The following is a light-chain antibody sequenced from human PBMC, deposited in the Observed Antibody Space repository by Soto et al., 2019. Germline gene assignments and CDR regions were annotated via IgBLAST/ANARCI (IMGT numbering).Light chain of an antibody. J-gene: IGKJ4*01. CDR1: QDISNY. CDR3: QQYDNLPLT. V-gene: IGKV1-33*01. CDR2: DAS. Sequence: DIQMTQSPSSLSASVGDRVTITCQASQDISNYLNWYQQKPGKAPKLLIYDASNLXTXXXXXXXXXXXXXXXXXXISSLQPEDIATYYCQQYDNLPLTFGGGTKVEXK.